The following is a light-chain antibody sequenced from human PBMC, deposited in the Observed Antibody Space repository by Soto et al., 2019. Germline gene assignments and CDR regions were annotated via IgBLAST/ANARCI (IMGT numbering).Light chain of an antibody. CDR3: ETWDFNTRV. V-gene: IGLV4-60*02. J-gene: IGLJ3*02. Sequence: QLVLTQSSSASASLGSSVKLTCTLSSGHSSYIIAWHQQQPGKAPRYLMKLEGSGSYNKGSGVPDRFSGSSSGADRYLTISSLPFEDEADYYCETWDFNTRVFGGGTKLTVL. CDR1: SGHSSYI. CDR2: LEGSGSY.